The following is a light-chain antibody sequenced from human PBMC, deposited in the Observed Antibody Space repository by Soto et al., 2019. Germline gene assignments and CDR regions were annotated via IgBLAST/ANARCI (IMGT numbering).Light chain of an antibody. CDR3: QQYRSYPFT. Sequence: DIQMTQSPSTLSASVGDRVTITCRASQSISSWLAWYQQKPGKAPNLLIYKASSLQSGVPSRFSGSGSGTEFALTITSLQPDDLATYYCQQYRSYPFTFGQGTKLEIK. V-gene: IGKV1-5*03. CDR2: KAS. J-gene: IGKJ2*01. CDR1: QSISSW.